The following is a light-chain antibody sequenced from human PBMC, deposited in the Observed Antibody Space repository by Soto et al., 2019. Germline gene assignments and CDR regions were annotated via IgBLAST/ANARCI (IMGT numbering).Light chain of an antibody. Sequence: QSALTQPPSASGSPGQSVTISCTGTSSDVGGYNFVSWYQHHPGKAPKLMTYDVSKRPSGVPDRFSGSKSGNTASLTVSGLQAEDEADYYCSSDAGNYNYVFGTGTKVTVL. CDR3: SSDAGNYNYV. V-gene: IGLV2-8*01. J-gene: IGLJ1*01. CDR2: DVS. CDR1: SSDVGGYNF.